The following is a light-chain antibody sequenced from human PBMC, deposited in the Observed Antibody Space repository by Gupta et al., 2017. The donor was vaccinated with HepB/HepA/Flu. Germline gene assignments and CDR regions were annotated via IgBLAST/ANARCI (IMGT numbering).Light chain of an antibody. CDR2: VNS. J-gene: IGLJ2*01. CDR3: QSYDSSLSGVV. CDR1: SSNIGAGYD. V-gene: IGLV1-40*01. Sequence: HSVLTQPPSVSGAPGQRSTTPCPGSSSNIGAGYDSHWYQQLPGTAPKLLITVNSNWPSGRPDRFSGAKSGTTASLAITGLQVEDEADYYCQSYDSSLSGVVFGGGTKLTVL.